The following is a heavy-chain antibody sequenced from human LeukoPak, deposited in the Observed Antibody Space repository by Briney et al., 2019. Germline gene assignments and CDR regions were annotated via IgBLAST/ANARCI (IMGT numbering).Heavy chain of an antibody. V-gene: IGHV4-59*01. CDR2: IYYSGST. CDR3: ARVLPLRYFDWLSPYGMDV. CDR1: GGSFSGYY. J-gene: IGHJ6*02. D-gene: IGHD3-9*01. Sequence: SETLSLTCAVYGGSFSGYYWSWIRQPPGKGLEWIGYIYYSGSTNYNPSLKSRVTISVDTSKNQFSLKLSSVTAADTAVYYCARVLPLRYFDWLSPYGMDVWGQGTTVTVSS.